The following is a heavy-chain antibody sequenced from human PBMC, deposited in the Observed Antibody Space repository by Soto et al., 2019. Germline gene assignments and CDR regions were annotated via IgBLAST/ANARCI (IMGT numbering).Heavy chain of an antibody. D-gene: IGHD1-20*01. CDR1: GYTFTIYA. CDR2: INAGNGNT. V-gene: IGHV1-3*01. J-gene: IGHJ4*02. CDR3: ARGITLPTPLDY. Sequence: ASVKVSCKASGYTFTIYAMHWVRQAPGQRPEWMGWINAGNGNTKYSQKFQGRVTITRDTSASTAYMELSSLRSEDTAVYYCARGITLPTPLDYWGQGTLVTVSS.